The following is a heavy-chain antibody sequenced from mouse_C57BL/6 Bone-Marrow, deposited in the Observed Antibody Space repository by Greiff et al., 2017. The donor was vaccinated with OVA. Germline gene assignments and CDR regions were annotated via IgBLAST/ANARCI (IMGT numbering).Heavy chain of an antibody. CDR1: GYTFTDYY. V-gene: IGHV1-26*01. CDR2: INPNNGGT. CDR3: ARYDGYYWFAY. J-gene: IGHJ3*01. D-gene: IGHD2-3*01. Sequence: EVQLQQSGPELVKPGASVKISCKASGYTFTDYYMNWVKQSHGKSLEWIGDINPNNGGTSYNQKFKGKATLTVDKSSSTAYMELRSLTSEDSAVYYCARYDGYYWFAYWGQGTLVTVSA.